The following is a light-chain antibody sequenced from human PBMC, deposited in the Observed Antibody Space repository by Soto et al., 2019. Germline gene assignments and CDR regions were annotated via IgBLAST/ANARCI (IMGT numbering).Light chain of an antibody. CDR1: QSVSSY. CDR2: DAS. J-gene: IGKJ1*01. Sequence: ESVLTQSPATLSLLPGERATLSCRASQSVSSYLAWYQQKPGQAPRLLIYDASNRATGIPARFSGSGSGTDFTLTISSLEPEDFAVYYCQQRSNWPPTFGQGTKVDI. CDR3: QQRSNWPPT. V-gene: IGKV3-11*01.